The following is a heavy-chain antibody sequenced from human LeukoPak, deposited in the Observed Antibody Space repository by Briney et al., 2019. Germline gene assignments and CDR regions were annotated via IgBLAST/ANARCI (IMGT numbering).Heavy chain of an antibody. CDR2: ISSSGSTK. D-gene: IGHD6-13*01. CDR1: GFTFSSYE. CDR3: ARDGSRSVSSSSYFDY. Sequence: GGSLRLSCAASGFTFSSYEMNWVRLAPGKGLEWVSYISSSGSTKYYADSVKGRFTISRDNAKNSLYLQMNSLRAEDTALYYCARDGSRSVSSSSYFDYWGQGTLVTVSS. J-gene: IGHJ4*02. V-gene: IGHV3-48*03.